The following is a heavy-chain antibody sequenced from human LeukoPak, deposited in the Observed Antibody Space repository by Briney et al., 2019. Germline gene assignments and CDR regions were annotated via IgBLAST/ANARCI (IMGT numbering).Heavy chain of an antibody. J-gene: IGHJ6*03. CDR2: IYHSGST. Sequence: SETLSLTCAVSGYSISSGYYWGWIRQPPGKGLEWIGSIYHSGSTYYNPSLKSRVTISVDTSKNQFSLKLSSVTAADTAVYYCGRELRFLECLSKRGYYYMDVWGKGTTVTVSS. CDR1: GYSISSGYY. CDR3: GRELRFLECLSKRGYYYMDV. D-gene: IGHD3-3*01. V-gene: IGHV4-38-2*01.